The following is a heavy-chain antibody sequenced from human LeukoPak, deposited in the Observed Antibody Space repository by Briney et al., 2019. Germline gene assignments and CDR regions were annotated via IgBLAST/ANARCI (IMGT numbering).Heavy chain of an antibody. Sequence: GGSLRLSWAASGFTFSSYGMHWVRQAPGKGLEWVAFIRYDGSNKYYADSVKGRFTISRDNSKNTLYLQMNSLRAEDTAVYYCAKELELVGATTGLDYWGQGTLVTVSS. J-gene: IGHJ4*02. D-gene: IGHD1-26*01. CDR3: AKELELVGATTGLDY. V-gene: IGHV3-30*02. CDR1: GFTFSSYG. CDR2: IRYDGSNK.